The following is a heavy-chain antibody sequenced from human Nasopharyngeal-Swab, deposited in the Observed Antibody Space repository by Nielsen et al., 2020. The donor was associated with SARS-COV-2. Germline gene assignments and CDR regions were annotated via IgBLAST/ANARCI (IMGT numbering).Heavy chain of an antibody. CDR3: ARAWMGGYYYYGMDV. Sequence: ASVKVSCKASGYTFTGYYMHWVRQAPGQGLGWMGRINPNSGGTNYAQKFQGRVTMTRDTSISTAYMELSRLRSDDTAVYYCARAWMGGYYYYGMDVWGQGTTVTVSS. D-gene: IGHD1-26*01. CDR2: INPNSGGT. CDR1: GYTFTGYY. V-gene: IGHV1-2*06. J-gene: IGHJ6*02.